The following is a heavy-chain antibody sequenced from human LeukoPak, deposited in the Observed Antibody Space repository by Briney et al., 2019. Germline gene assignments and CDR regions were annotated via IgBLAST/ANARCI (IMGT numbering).Heavy chain of an antibody. Sequence: ASVKVSCKASGYTFTSYYMHWVRQAPGQGLEWMGINNPSGGSTSYAQKFQGRVTMTRDTSTSTVYMELSSLRSEDTAVYYCAREDRRITIFGVVTLDAFDIWGQGTMVTVSS. CDR1: GYTFTSYY. CDR3: AREDRRITIFGVVTLDAFDI. CDR2: NNPSGGST. V-gene: IGHV1-46*01. D-gene: IGHD3-3*01. J-gene: IGHJ3*02.